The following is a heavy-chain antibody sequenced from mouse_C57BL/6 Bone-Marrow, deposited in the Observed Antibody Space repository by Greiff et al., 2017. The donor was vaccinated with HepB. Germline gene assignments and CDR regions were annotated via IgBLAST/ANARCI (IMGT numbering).Heavy chain of an antibody. Sequence: ESGAELVRPGASVKLSCTASGFNIKDYYMHWVKQRPEQGLEWIGRIDPEDGDTEYAPKFQGKATMTADTSSNTAYLQLSSLTSEDTAVYYCTTDYYGSSYWYFDVWGTGTTVTVSS. J-gene: IGHJ1*03. D-gene: IGHD1-1*01. CDR3: TTDYYGSSYWYFDV. CDR2: IDPEDGDT. V-gene: IGHV14-1*01. CDR1: GFNIKDYY.